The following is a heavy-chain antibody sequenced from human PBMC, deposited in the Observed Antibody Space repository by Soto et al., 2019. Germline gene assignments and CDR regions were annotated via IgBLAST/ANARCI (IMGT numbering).Heavy chain of an antibody. D-gene: IGHD3-10*01. CDR2: TYYRSKWYN. J-gene: IGHJ6*02. V-gene: IGHV6-1*01. CDR3: AREGGHGSGSPDLYYYYYGMDV. Sequence: PSQTLSLTCAISGDSVSSNSAAWNWIRQSPSRGLEWLGRTYYRSKWYNDYAVSVKSRITINPDTSKNQFSLQLNSVTPEDTAVYYCAREGGHGSGSPDLYYYYYGMDVWGQRTTVTVSS. CDR1: GDSVSSNSAA.